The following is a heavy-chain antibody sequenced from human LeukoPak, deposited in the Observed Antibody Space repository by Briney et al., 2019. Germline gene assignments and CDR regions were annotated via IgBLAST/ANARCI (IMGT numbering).Heavy chain of an antibody. V-gene: IGHV4-39*01. CDR3: ARHVRYSSSSSWFDP. J-gene: IGHJ5*02. CDR1: GGSISSSSYY. D-gene: IGHD6-6*01. CDR2: IYYSGST. Sequence: PSETLSLTCTVSGGSISSSSYYWGWICQPPGKGLEWIGSIYYSGSTYYNPSLKSRVTISVDTSKNQFSLKLSSVTAADTAVYYCARHVRYSSSSSWFDPWGQGTLVTVSS.